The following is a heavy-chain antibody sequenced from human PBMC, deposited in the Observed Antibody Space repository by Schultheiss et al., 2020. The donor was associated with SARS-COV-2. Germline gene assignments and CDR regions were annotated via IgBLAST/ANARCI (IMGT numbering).Heavy chain of an antibody. CDR3: TSRTPDYSNNLRGDY. J-gene: IGHJ4*02. Sequence: GESLKISCAASGFTFSGSAMHWVRQASGKGLEWVGRIRSKANSYATAYAASVKGRFTISRDDSKNTAYLQMNSLKTEDTAVYYCTSRTPDYSNNLRGDYWGQGTLVTVSS. CDR1: GFTFSGSA. D-gene: IGHD4-11*01. V-gene: IGHV3-73*01. CDR2: IRSKANSYAT.